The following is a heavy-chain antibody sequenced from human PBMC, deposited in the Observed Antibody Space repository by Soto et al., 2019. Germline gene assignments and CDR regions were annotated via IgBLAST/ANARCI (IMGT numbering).Heavy chain of an antibody. J-gene: IGHJ6*02. CDR1: GGTFSSYA. CDR3: ARGSGVGGGRPIAVAGTIYYYGMDV. D-gene: IGHD6-19*01. V-gene: IGHV1-69*13. Sequence: SVKVSCKASGGTFSSYAISWVRQAPGQGLEWMGGIIPIFGTANYAQKFQGRVTITADESTSTAYMELSSLRSEDTAVYYCARGSGVGGGRPIAVAGTIYYYGMDVWGQGTTVTVSS. CDR2: IIPIFGTA.